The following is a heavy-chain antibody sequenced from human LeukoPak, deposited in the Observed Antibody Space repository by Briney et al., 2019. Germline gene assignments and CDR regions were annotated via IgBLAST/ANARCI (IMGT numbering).Heavy chain of an antibody. V-gene: IGHV1-18*01. CDR3: ARPNYPGGSGSYGGTNWFDP. D-gene: IGHD3-10*01. Sequence: ASVTVSFTCSAYTFTIYGNSWVRQAPGEGREWMGWISGYNGNTNYAHNVQGRVTMTTDPSTSTAYMELRSLRSDDTAVYYCARPNYPGGSGSYGGTNWFDPWGQGTLVTVSS. J-gene: IGHJ5*02. CDR2: ISGYNGNT. CDR1: AYTFTIYG.